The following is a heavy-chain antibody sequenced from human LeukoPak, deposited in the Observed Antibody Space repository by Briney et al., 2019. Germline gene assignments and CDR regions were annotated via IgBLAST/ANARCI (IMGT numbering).Heavy chain of an antibody. D-gene: IGHD1-14*01. CDR1: GGSISSSGYS. CDR2: IYYSGST. V-gene: IGHV4-39*01. J-gene: IGHJ6*03. Sequence: SETLSLTCTVSGGSISSSGYSWGWIRQPPGKGLEWIGSIYYSGSTYYNPSLKSRVTMSVDTSKNQLSLKLSSVTAADTAVYYCARAYNRFYYYYMDVWGKGTTVTVSS. CDR3: ARAYNRFYYYYMDV.